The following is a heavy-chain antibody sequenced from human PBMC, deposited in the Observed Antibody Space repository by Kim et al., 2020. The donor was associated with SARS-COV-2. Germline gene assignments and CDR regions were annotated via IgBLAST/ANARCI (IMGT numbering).Heavy chain of an antibody. CDR2: IIPIFGTA. V-gene: IGHV1-69*13. J-gene: IGHJ4*02. D-gene: IGHD3-10*01. Sequence: SVKVSCKASGGTFSSYAISWVRQAPGQGLEWMGGIIPIFGTANYAQKFQGRVTITADESTSTAYMELSSLRSEDTAVYYCARDPYYYGSGSHIGGEFDYWGQGALVTVSS. CDR3: ARDPYYYGSGSHIGGEFDY. CDR1: GGTFSSYA.